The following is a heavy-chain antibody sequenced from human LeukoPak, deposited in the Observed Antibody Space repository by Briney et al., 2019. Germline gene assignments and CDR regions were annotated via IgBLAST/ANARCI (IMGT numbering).Heavy chain of an antibody. CDR3: AREYYYGSGSYCNEPSHYYYYGMDV. CDR1: GFTFSSYS. Sequence: PGGSLRLSCAASGFTFSSYSMNWVRQAPGKGLEWVSSISSSSSYIYYADSVKGRFTISRDNAKNSLYLQMNSLRAEDTAVYYCAREYYYGSGSYCNEPSHYYYYGMDVWGKGTTVTVSS. D-gene: IGHD3-10*01. V-gene: IGHV3-21*01. CDR2: ISSSSSYI. J-gene: IGHJ6*04.